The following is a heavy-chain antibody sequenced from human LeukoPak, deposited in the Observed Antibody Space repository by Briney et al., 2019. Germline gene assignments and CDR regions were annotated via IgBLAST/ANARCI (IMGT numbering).Heavy chain of an antibody. CDR2: FDPEDGET. Sequence: ASVKVSCKVSGYTLTELSMHWVRQAPGKGLEWMGGFDPEDGETIYAQKFQGRVTMTRDTSISTAYMELSRLTSDDTAVYFCVRDGGMDVWGQGTTVTVSS. J-gene: IGHJ6*02. V-gene: IGHV1-24*01. CDR3: VRDGGMDV. CDR1: GYTLTELS.